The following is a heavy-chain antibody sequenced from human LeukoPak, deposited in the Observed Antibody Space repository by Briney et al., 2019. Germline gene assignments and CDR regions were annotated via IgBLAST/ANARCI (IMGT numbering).Heavy chain of an antibody. Sequence: GGSLRLSCEASGFTFNTYSMNWARQAPGKGLEWVSFISSSSSYIYYADSVKGRFTISRDNAKNSLYLQMNSLRAEDTAVYYCARDEQWLVPNDAFDIWGQGTMVTVSS. V-gene: IGHV3-21*01. CDR3: ARDEQWLVPNDAFDI. D-gene: IGHD6-19*01. CDR1: GFTFNTYS. CDR2: ISSSSSYI. J-gene: IGHJ3*02.